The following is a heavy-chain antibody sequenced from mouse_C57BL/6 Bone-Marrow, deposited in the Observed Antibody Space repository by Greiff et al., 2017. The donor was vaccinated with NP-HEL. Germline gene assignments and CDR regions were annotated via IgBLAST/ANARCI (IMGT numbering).Heavy chain of an antibody. CDR2: IDPTDSYT. CDR1: GYTFTSYW. V-gene: IGHV1-59*01. CDR3: ARNSSFVRFWFAY. J-gene: IGHJ3*01. Sequence: QVQLQQPGAELVRPGTSVKLSCKASGYTFTSYWMHWVKQRPGQGLEWIGVIDPTDSYTTYNQKFKGKATLTVDTSSSTAYMQLSSLTSEEAPDYYCARNSSFVRFWFAYGGLGTLVTVSA. D-gene: IGHD1-1*01.